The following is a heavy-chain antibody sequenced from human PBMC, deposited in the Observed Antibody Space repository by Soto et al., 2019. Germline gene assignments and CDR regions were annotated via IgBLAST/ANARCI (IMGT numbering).Heavy chain of an antibody. Sequence: PSELMCLTCNVADGSSDRSNYYFDCISQPPGKGLEWIGTTYYNGNAYYNPSLKSRVSMSVDTSKNQFSLKLVSVTAEDTAVYYCVRGDGDYYDGNGYLGRHWGQGTLVTVSS. CDR3: VRGDGDYYDGNGYLGRH. D-gene: IGHD3-22*01. CDR2: TYYNGNA. CDR1: DGSSDRSNYY. V-gene: IGHV4-39*01. J-gene: IGHJ4*02.